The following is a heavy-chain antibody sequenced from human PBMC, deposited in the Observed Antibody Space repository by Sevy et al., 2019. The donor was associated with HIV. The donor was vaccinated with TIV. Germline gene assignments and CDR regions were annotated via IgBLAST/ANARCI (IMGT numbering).Heavy chain of an antibody. CDR3: ATMIFGIKYYHFGLDV. CDR1: GYSFSSHA. CDR2: INSGNDDT. J-gene: IGHJ6*02. V-gene: IGHV1-3*04. Sequence: ASVKVSCKASGYSFSSHAMQWVRQAPGQSPECMGWINSGNDDTKYFQKFKGRVTITRDTSASTVYMELSSLITEDTAVYYCATMIFGIKYYHFGLDVWGQGTTVTVSS. D-gene: IGHD3-3*01.